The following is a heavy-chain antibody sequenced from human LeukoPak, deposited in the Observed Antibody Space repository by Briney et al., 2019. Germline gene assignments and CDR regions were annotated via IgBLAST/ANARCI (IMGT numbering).Heavy chain of an antibody. CDR2: ISSSSSYT. CDR3: ARGAEQFLTANAFDI. V-gene: IGHV3-11*06. Sequence: PGGSLRLSCAASGFTFSDYYMSWIRQAPGKGLEWVSYISSSSSYTNYADSVKGRFTISRDNAKNSLYLQMNSLRAEDTAVYYRARGAEQFLTANAFDIWGQGTMVTVSS. CDR1: GFTFSDYY. D-gene: IGHD1/OR15-1a*01. J-gene: IGHJ3*02.